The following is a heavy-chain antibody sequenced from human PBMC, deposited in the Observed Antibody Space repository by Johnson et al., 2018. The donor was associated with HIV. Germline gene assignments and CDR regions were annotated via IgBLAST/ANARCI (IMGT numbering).Heavy chain of an antibody. Sequence: EVLLLESGGGLVRPGESLRLSCVASGFTFSSYWMSWVRQAPGKGLEWVANIKQDGSEKYYVDSVKGRFTISRENAKNSLYLQMNSLRAGDTAVYYCARGGGHNFWSGWSDAFDIWGQGTMVTVSS. D-gene: IGHD3-3*01. CDR1: GFTFSSYW. V-gene: IGHV3-7*01. CDR3: ARGGGHNFWSGWSDAFDI. J-gene: IGHJ3*02. CDR2: IKQDGSEK.